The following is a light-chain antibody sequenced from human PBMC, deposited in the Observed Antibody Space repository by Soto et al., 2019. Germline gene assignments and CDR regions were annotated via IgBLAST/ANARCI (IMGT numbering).Light chain of an antibody. CDR3: SSYAGSSILYV. V-gene: IGLV2-14*01. CDR1: SSDIGAYNY. J-gene: IGLJ1*01. Sequence: QSALTQPASVSGSPGQSITISCTGASSDIGAYNYVSWYQQHPGKAPKLMIYEVSNRPSGVSNRFSGSKSGNTASLTISGLQAEDEADYYCSSYAGSSILYVFGTGTKLTVL. CDR2: EVS.